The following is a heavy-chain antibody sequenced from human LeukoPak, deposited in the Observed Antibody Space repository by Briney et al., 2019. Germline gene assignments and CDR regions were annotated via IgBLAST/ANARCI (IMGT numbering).Heavy chain of an antibody. Sequence: GGSLRLSCAASGIAFSNHWMHWVRQAPGKGLEWVSWINNDGSYAVYADSVRARFTISRDNAKNTLYLQMNSLRPEDTAVHYCARDRPHNWFDPWGQGTLVTVSS. CDR1: GIAFSNHW. CDR3: ARDRPHNWFDP. J-gene: IGHJ5*02. CDR2: INNDGSYA. V-gene: IGHV3-74*01.